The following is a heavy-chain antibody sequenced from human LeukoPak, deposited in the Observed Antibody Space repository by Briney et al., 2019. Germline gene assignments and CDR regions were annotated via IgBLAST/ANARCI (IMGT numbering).Heavy chain of an antibody. CDR2: IDQGGSVR. D-gene: IGHD6-13*01. CDR3: ARDPESSSFDL. J-gene: IGHJ4*02. CDR1: GFSFSTYW. Sequence: GGSLRLSCAASGFSFSTYWMSWVRQTPEKGLEFVANIDQGGSVRNYMDSLKGRCTISRDNAKKSLYLEINSLRADDTAVYYCARDPESSSFDLWGRGALITVSS. V-gene: IGHV3-7*01.